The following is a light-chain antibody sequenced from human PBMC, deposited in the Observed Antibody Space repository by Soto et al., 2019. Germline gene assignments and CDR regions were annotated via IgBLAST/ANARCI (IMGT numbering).Light chain of an antibody. Sequence: EIVLTKSPGTLSLSPGERATLSCRASQSVSSYLAWYQQKSGQAPRLLIYDASNRATGIPARFSGSGSGTDFTLTISILEPEDFAVYYCQQRSNWPPITFGQGTLLEI. CDR2: DAS. V-gene: IGKV3-11*01. CDR1: QSVSSY. CDR3: QQRSNWPPIT. J-gene: IGKJ5*01.